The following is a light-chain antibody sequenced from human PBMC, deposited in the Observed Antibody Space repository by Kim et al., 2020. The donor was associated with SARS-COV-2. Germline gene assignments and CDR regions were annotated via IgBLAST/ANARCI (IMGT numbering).Light chain of an antibody. V-gene: IGLV2-11*01. CDR2: DVT. Sequence: QSALTQPRSVSGSPGQSVTISCTGTSSDVGDYDYVSWYQQHPGKAPKLLIYDVTYRPSGVPDRFSASKSGNTASLTISGLQAEDEADYYCSYAGSHWVFGGGTKLTVL. CDR1: SSDVGDYDY. J-gene: IGLJ3*02. CDR3: CSYAGSHWV.